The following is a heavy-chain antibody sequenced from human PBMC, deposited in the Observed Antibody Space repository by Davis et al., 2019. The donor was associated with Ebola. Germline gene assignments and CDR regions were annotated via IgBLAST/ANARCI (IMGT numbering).Heavy chain of an antibody. CDR2: ISSSSSTI. V-gene: IGHV3-48*04. CDR3: ARDQEGYCTNGVCQTGYYYYYYMDV. D-gene: IGHD2-8*01. J-gene: IGHJ6*03. Sequence: PGGSLRLSCAASGFTFSSYSMNWVRQAPGKGLEWVSYISSSSSTIYYADSVKGRFTISRDNAKNSLYLQMNSLEAEDTAVYYCARDQEGYCTNGVCQTGYYYYYYMDVWGKGTTVTVSS. CDR1: GFTFSSYS.